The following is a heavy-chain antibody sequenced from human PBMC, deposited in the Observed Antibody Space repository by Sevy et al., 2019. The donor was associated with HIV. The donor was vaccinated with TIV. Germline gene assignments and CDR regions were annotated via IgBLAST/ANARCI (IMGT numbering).Heavy chain of an antibody. Sequence: SETLSLTCAVSGVSFSDYYWAWVRQPPGKGLEWIGEVSQSGRANYNPSLRSRVIMSLDTSNNQFSLKLTSVTADDTAMYYCARGPLFSPDYCSGGACPTIDYWSQGTRVTVSS. J-gene: IGHJ4*02. CDR1: GVSFSDYY. D-gene: IGHD2-15*01. CDR3: ARGPLFSPDYCSGGACPTIDY. V-gene: IGHV4-34*01. CDR2: VSQSGRA.